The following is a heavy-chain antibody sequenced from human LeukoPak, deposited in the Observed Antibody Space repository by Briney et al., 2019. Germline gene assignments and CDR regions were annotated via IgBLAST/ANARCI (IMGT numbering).Heavy chain of an antibody. V-gene: IGHV3-48*03. J-gene: IGHJ4*02. CDR2: INHGGSIV. Sequence: GGSLRLSCAVSGFTFVSHAMNWVRQAPGKGLEWISFINHGGSIVYYADSVKGRFATSRDNAKSSLYLQINSVGAEDTAVYYCARDLDWAFDYWGQGTLVTVSS. D-gene: IGHD3/OR15-3a*01. CDR3: ARDLDWAFDY. CDR1: GFTFVSHA.